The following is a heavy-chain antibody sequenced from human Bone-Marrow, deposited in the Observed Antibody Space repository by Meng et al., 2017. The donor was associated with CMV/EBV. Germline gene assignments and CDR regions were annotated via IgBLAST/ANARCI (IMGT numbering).Heavy chain of an antibody. CDR1: GGSISSYY. J-gene: IGHJ5*02. D-gene: IGHD2-2*01. V-gene: IGHV4-59*04. CDR2: ISYSGST. CDR3: AKNVVGGWFDP. Sequence: GSLRLSCTVSGGSISSYYWSWIRQPPGKGLEWIGIISYSGSTYYNPSLKSRVTISVDTSKNQFSLNLNSVTAADTAVYYCAKNVVGGWFDPWGQGTLVTVSS.